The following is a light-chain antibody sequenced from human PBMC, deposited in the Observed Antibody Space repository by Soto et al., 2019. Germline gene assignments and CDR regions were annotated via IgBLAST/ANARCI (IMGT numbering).Light chain of an antibody. Sequence: QSALTQPRSVSGSPGQSVTISCTGTSSDVGGYNYVTWYQQHPGKAPKLMIYDVSKRPSGVPDRFSASKSGNTASLTISGLQAEDEADYYCCSYAGSYTRVFGGGTQLPVL. CDR1: SSDVGGYNY. CDR3: CSYAGSYTRV. J-gene: IGLJ2*01. CDR2: DVS. V-gene: IGLV2-11*01.